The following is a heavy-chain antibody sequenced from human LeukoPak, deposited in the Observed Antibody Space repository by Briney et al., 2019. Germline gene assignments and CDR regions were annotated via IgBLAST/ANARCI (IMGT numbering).Heavy chain of an antibody. Sequence: ASVKVSCKSSGYTFNSYGITWVRQAPGQGLEWMGWISAYNGNTNYAQKLQGRVTMTTDTSTSTAYMELRSLRSDDTAAYYCARAEIVGATPDYFAYWGQGTLVTVSS. CDR2: ISAYNGNT. D-gene: IGHD1-26*01. CDR1: GYTFNSYG. CDR3: ARAEIVGATPDYFAY. V-gene: IGHV1-18*01. J-gene: IGHJ4*02.